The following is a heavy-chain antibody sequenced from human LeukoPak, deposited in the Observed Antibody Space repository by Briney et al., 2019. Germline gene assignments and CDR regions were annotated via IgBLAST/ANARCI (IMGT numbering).Heavy chain of an antibody. D-gene: IGHD4-17*01. V-gene: IGHV3-11*04. CDR3: ARAGYGDRPYYYYMDV. J-gene: IGHJ6*03. Sequence: GGSLRLSCAASGFTFSDYYMSWIRQAPGKGLEWVSYISSSGSTIYYADSVKGRFTISRDNAKNSLYLQMNCLRAEDTAVYYCARAGYGDRPYYYYMDVWGKGTTVTVSS. CDR2: ISSSGSTI. CDR1: GFTFSDYY.